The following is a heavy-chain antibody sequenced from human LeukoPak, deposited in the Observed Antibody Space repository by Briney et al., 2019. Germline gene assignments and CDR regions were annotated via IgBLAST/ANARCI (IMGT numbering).Heavy chain of an antibody. J-gene: IGHJ4*02. CDR1: GFTFSTYG. Sequence: SGGSLRLSCAASGFTFSTYGMHWVRQTPGKGLEWVAVISFDGSNKYYADSVKGRFTISRDNSKNMLYLQMNSLRAEDTAVYYCVKDRVGGYTYGSFDYWGQGTLVTVSS. CDR2: ISFDGSNK. CDR3: VKDRVGGYTYGSFDY. D-gene: IGHD5-18*01. V-gene: IGHV3-30*18.